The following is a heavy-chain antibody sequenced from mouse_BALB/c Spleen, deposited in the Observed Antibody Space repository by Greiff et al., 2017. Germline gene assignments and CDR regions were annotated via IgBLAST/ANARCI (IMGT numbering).Heavy chain of an antibody. CDR3: ARLGLRDGYAMDY. J-gene: IGHJ4*01. CDR2: ISYSGST. Sequence: EVKLVESGPGLVKPSQSLSLTCTVTGYSITSDYAWNWIRQFPGNKLEWMGYISYSGSTSYNPSLKSRISITRDTSKNQFFLQLNSVTTEDTATYYCARLGLRDGYAMDYWGQGTSVTVSS. V-gene: IGHV3-2*02. D-gene: IGHD2-4*01. CDR1: GYSITSDYA.